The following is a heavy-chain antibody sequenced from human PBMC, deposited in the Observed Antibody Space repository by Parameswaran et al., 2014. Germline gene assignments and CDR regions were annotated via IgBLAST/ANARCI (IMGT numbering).Heavy chain of an antibody. CDR3: ASRGYCSGGSCYPGWFDP. CDR2: IYHSGST. Sequence: SETLSLTCTVSGYSISSGYYWGWIRQPPGKGLEWIGSIYHSGSTYYNPSLKSRVTISVDTSKNQFSLKLSSVTAADTAVYYCASRGYCSGGSCYPGWFDPWGQGTLVTVSS. CDR1: GYSISSGYY. V-gene: IGHV4-38-2*02. J-gene: IGHJ5*02. D-gene: IGHD2-15*01.